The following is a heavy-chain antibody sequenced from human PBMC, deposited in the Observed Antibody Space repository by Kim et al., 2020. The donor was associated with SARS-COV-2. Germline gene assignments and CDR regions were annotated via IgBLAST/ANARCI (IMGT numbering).Heavy chain of an antibody. Sequence: GGSLRLSCTASGFTFGDYAMSWVRQAPGKGLEWVGFIRSKAYGGTTEYAASVKGRFTISRDDSKSIPYLQMNSLKTEDTAVYYCTRAHNLGSWANYCYYDMDVWGKGTTVTVSS. CDR2: IRSKAYGGTT. V-gene: IGHV3-49*04. CDR3: TRAHNLGSWANYCYYDMDV. D-gene: IGHD1-26*01. J-gene: IGHJ6*03. CDR1: GFTFGDYA.